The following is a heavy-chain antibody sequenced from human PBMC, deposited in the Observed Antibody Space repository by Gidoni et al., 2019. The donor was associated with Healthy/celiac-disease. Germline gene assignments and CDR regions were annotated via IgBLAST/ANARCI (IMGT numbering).Heavy chain of an antibody. Sequence: VQLVESGGGLVQPGGPLRLSCSASGFPFSRFTMHWVRQAPGKGLEYVSAISSNGGSTYYADSVKGRFTISRDNSKNTLYLQMSSLRAEDTAVYYCVKAGSSGWYENRFDYWGQGTLVTVSS. CDR3: VKAGSSGWYENRFDY. V-gene: IGHV3-64D*06. CDR2: ISSNGGST. D-gene: IGHD6-19*01. J-gene: IGHJ4*02. CDR1: GFPFSRFT.